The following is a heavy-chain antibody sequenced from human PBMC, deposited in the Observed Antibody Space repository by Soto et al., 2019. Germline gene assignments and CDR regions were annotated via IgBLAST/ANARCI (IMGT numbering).Heavy chain of an antibody. CDR1: GFTFTSSA. D-gene: IGHD3-16*02. J-gene: IGHJ3*02. V-gene: IGHV1-58*01. Sequence: SVKVSCKASGFTFTSSAVQWVRQARGQRLEWIGWIVVGSGNTNYAQKFQERVTITRDMSTSTAYMELSSLRSEDTAVYYCAALVTFGGVIGLPDDAFDIWGQGTMVTVSS. CDR2: IVVGSGNT. CDR3: AALVTFGGVIGLPDDAFDI.